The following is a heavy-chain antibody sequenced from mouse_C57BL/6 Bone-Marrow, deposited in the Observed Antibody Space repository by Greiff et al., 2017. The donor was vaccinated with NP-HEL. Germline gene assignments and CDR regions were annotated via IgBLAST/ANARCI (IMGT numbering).Heavy chain of an antibody. CDR1: GYTFTSYG. CDR2: IYPRSGNT. Sequence: QVQLQQSGAELARPGASVKLSCKASGYTFTSYGISWVKQRTGQGLEWIGEIYPRSGNTYYNEKFKGKATLTADKSSSTAYMELRSLTAEDAAVYFGARPGSGLRRGGKYFDYWGQGTTLTVSS. V-gene: IGHV1-81*01. J-gene: IGHJ2*01. CDR3: ARPGSGLRRGGKYFDY. D-gene: IGHD2-4*01.